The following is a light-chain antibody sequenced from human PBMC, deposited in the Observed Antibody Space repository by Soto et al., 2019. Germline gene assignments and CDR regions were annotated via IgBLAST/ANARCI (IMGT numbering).Light chain of an antibody. CDR1: QTVSTY. J-gene: IGKJ1*01. V-gene: IGKV1-39*01. CDR2: ATS. Sequence: DTQMTQSPSSLSASVGERIGITCRASQTVSTYLNWYQQKPGKAPTLLISATSTLQSGVPSRFSGSGSGTEFTLTITSLQPEDFATYYCHHTYTTPRTFGQGTKVAIK. CDR3: HHTYTTPRT.